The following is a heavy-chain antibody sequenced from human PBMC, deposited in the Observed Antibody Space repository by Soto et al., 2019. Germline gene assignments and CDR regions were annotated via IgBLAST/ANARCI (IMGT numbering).Heavy chain of an antibody. J-gene: IGHJ5*02. Sequence: ASVKVSCKASGYTFTSYDINWVRQATGQGLEWMGWMNPNSGNTGYAQKFQGRVTMTRNTSISTAYMELSSLRSEETAVYYCARVDYDILTGYYGPNWFDPWGQGTLVTVSS. CDR2: MNPNSGNT. D-gene: IGHD3-9*01. CDR1: GYTFTSYD. V-gene: IGHV1-8*01. CDR3: ARVDYDILTGYYGPNWFDP.